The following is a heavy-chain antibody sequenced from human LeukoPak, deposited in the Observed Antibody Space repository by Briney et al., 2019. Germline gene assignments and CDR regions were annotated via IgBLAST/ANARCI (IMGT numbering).Heavy chain of an antibody. CDR2: IIPILGIA. Sequence: SSVKVSCKASGGTFSSYAISWVRQAPRQGLEWMGRIIPILGIANYAQKFQGRVTITADKSTSTAYMELSSLRSEDTAVYYCARDLWFGEDYYYGMDVWGQGTTVTVSS. D-gene: IGHD3-10*01. CDR3: ARDLWFGEDYYYGMDV. V-gene: IGHV1-69*04. CDR1: GGTFSSYA. J-gene: IGHJ6*02.